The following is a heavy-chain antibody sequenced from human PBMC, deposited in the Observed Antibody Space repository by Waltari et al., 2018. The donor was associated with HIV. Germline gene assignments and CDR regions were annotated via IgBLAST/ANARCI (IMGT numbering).Heavy chain of an antibody. D-gene: IGHD3-3*01. J-gene: IGHJ3*02. V-gene: IGHV3-13*01. CDR1: GFTFSSYD. Sequence: EVQLVESGGGLVQPGGSLRLSCAASGFTFSSYDMHWVRQATGKGLEWVSAIGTAGDTYYPGSVKGRFTISRENAKNSLYLQMNSLRAGDTAVYYCARGARGGYYDFWSGYHRVGAFDIWGQGTMVTVSS. CDR3: ARGARGGYYDFWSGYHRVGAFDI. CDR2: IGTAGDT.